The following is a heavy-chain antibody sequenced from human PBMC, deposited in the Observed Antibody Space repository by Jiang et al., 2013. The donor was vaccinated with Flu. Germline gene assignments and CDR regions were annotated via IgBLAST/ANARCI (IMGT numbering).Heavy chain of an antibody. CDR2: ISYDGSNK. J-gene: IGHJ2*01. V-gene: IGHV3-30*18. CDR3: AKDRRTTVTTWYFDL. D-gene: IGHD4-17*01. CDR1: GFTFSSYG. Sequence: GRSLRLSCAASGFTFSSYGMHWVRQAPGKGLEWVAVISYDGSNKYYADSVKGRFTISRDNSKNTLYLQMNSLRAEDTAVYYCAKDRRTTVTTWYFDLWGRGTLVTVSS.